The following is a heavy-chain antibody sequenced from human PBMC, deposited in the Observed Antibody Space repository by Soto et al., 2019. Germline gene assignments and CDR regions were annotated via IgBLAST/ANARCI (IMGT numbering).Heavy chain of an antibody. Sequence: PGGSLRLSCAASGFTFSSYGMNWVRQAPGKGLDWVSGITGSGGSTYYADSVKGRFTISRDNSKNTLYLQMNSLRAEDTALYYCAKDYYDNSGPDYWGQGTLVTVSS. V-gene: IGHV3-23*01. J-gene: IGHJ4*02. D-gene: IGHD3-22*01. CDR2: ITGSGGST. CDR3: AKDYYDNSGPDY. CDR1: GFTFSSYG.